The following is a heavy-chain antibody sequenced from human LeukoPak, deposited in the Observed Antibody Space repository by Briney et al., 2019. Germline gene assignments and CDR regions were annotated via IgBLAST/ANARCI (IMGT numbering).Heavy chain of an antibody. D-gene: IGHD2-8*01. J-gene: IGHJ4*02. V-gene: IGHV1-8*02. CDR3: AGQECANGVCYMGIDY. CDR1: GYTFNGYD. CDR2: MNINSGNT. Sequence: ASVKVSCKASGYTFNGYDLNWVRQATGQGLQWMGWMNINSGNTGYAQKFRGRITMTRDASISTAYMELRSLTSEDTAVYYCAGQECANGVCYMGIDYWGQGTLVTVSS.